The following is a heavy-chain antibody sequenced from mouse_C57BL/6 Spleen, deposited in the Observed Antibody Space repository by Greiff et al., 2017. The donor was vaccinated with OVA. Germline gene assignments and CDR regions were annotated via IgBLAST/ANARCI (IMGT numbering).Heavy chain of an antibody. D-gene: IGHD1-1*01. CDR3: ASLILTGYFDV. J-gene: IGHJ1*03. Sequence: QVQLKESGPGLVQPSQSLSITCTVSGFSLTSYGVHWVRQSPGKGLEWLGVIWSGGSTDYNAAFISRLSISKDNSKSQVFFKMNSLQADDTAIYYWASLILTGYFDVWGTGTTVTVSS. CDR1: GFSLTSYG. V-gene: IGHV2-2*01. CDR2: IWSGGST.